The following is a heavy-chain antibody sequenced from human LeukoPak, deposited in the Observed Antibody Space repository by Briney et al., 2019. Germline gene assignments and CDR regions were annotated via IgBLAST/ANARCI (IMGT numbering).Heavy chain of an antibody. CDR2: INPNSGGT. CDR1: GYTFTGYY. D-gene: IGHD3-9*01. V-gene: IGHV1-2*02. Sequence: ASVKVSCKASGYTFTGYYMHWVRQAPGQGLEWMGWINPNSGGTNYAQKFQGRVTMTRDTSISTAYMELSRLRSDDTAVYYCAVLRYFDWLSNFDYWGQGTLVTVSS. CDR3: AVLRYFDWLSNFDY. J-gene: IGHJ4*02.